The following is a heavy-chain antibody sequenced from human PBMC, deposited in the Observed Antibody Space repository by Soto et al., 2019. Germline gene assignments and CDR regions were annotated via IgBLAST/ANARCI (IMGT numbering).Heavy chain of an antibody. V-gene: IGHV3-66*01. CDR3: ARGRGPDSIGYSPFDY. D-gene: IGHD3-22*01. J-gene: IGHJ4*02. Sequence: EVPLVESGGGLVQPGGSLRLSCAASGFTVSSNYMSWVRQAPGKGLEWVSVIYSGGSTYYADSVKGRFTISRDNSKNMLYLQMNSLRAEDTAVYYGARGRGPDSIGYSPFDYWGQGTLVTVSS. CDR2: IYSGGST. CDR1: GFTVSSNY.